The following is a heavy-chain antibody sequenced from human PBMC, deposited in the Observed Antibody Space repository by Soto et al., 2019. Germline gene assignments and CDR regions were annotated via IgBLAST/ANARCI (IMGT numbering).Heavy chain of an antibody. J-gene: IGHJ4*02. CDR3: ARDLRPQHYYFDS. V-gene: IGHV1-2*04. CDR2: INPNTGGT. Sequence: ASVKVSCKASGYTFTGYYIHWVRQAPGQGLEWMGWINPNTGGTNYAQKFQGWVTMTRDTFISTAYMDLNSLKSDDTAVYYCARDLRPQHYYFDSWGQGTLVTVSS. CDR1: GYTFTGYY. D-gene: IGHD1-1*01.